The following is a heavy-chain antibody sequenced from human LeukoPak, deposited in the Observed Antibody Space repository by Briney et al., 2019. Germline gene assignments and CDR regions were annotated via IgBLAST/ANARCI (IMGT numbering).Heavy chain of an antibody. V-gene: IGHV3-48*03. CDR1: GFTFSSYE. D-gene: IGHD3-22*01. CDR2: ISSSGSTI. Sequence: GGSLRLSCAASGFTFSSYEMNWVRQAPGKGLEWVSYISSSGSTIYYADSVEGRFTISRDNAKKSLYLQMNSLRAEDTAVYYCARALYDSSGYYSHFDYWGQGTLVTVSS. CDR3: ARALYDSSGYYSHFDY. J-gene: IGHJ4*02.